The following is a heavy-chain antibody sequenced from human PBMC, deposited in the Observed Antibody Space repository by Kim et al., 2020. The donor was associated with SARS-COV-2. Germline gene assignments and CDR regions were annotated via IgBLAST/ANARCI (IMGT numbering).Heavy chain of an antibody. Sequence: ASVKVSCKLSGYTLTEYSIHWVRQAPGKGLEGMGGFDPEYSETIYAQNLQGRVTITEDTSTDTAYMELSSLRSEDPAVYFCATVGGNYFDYWGQGTLVTVSS. V-gene: IGHV1-24*01. CDR2: FDPEYSET. CDR1: GYTLTEYS. CDR3: ATVGGNYFDY. D-gene: IGHD1-26*01. J-gene: IGHJ4*02.